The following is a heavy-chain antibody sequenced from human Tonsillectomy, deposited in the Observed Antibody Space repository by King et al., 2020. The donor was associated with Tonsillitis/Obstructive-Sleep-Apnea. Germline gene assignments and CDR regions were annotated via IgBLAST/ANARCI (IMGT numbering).Heavy chain of an antibody. CDR3: ARGRTEYSSSYDY. J-gene: IGHJ4*02. D-gene: IGHD6-6*01. CDR2: IYSGGST. V-gene: IGHV3-53*01. Sequence: QLVQSGGGLIQPGGSLRLSCAASGFTVSSNYMSWVRQAPGKGLEWVSVIYSGGSTYYADPVKGRFTISRDNSKNTLYLQMNSLRAEDTAVYYCARGRTEYSSSYDYWGQGTLVTVSS. CDR1: GFTVSSNY.